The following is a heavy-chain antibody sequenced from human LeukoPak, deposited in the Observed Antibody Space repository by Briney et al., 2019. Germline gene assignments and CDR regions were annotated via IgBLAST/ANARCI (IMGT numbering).Heavy chain of an antibody. J-gene: IGHJ4*02. Sequence: SETLSLTCTVSGGSVSSGSYYWSWIRQPPGKGLEWIGYIYYSGSTNYNPSLKGRVTISVDTSKNQFSLKLSSVTAADTAVYYCARDRYSSSPGFDYWGQGTLVTVSS. V-gene: IGHV4-61*01. CDR1: GGSVSSGSYY. CDR2: IYYSGST. CDR3: ARDRYSSSPGFDY. D-gene: IGHD6-6*01.